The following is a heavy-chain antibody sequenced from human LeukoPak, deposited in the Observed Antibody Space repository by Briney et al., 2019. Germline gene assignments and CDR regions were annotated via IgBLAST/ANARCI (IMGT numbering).Heavy chain of an antibody. CDR2: LYYSGTT. CDR3: ARQRVGTDY. D-gene: IGHD2-21*02. CDR1: GGSISSSCCY. Sequence: PSETLSLTCTVSGGSISSSCCYWGWIRQPPGKGLEWIGSLYYSGTTYYYPSLKSRVTISVDTSKNQFSLKLSSVTAADTAVYYCARQRVGTDYWGQGTLVTVSS. V-gene: IGHV4-39*01. J-gene: IGHJ4*02.